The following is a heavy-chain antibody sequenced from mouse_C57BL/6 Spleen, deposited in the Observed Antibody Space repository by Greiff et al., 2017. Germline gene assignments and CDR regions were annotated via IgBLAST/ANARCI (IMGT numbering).Heavy chain of an antibody. D-gene: IGHD2-4*01. CDR1: GFNIKDYY. Sequence: VQLQQSGAELVKPGASVKLSCTASGFNIKDYYMHWVKQRTEQGLEWIGRIDPEDGETQYAPKFQGKATITADTSSNTAYLQLSSLTSEDTAVYYCARNLNYDYDGNYAMDDWGQGTSVTVSS. J-gene: IGHJ4*01. CDR2: IDPEDGET. V-gene: IGHV14-2*01. CDR3: ARNLNYDYDGNYAMDD.